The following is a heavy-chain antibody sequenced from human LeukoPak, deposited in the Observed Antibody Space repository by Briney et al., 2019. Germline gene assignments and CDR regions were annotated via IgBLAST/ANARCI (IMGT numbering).Heavy chain of an antibody. D-gene: IGHD1-26*01. Sequence: GGSLRLSCAASGFTVSSNYMSWVRQAPGKGLELVSSISSTSSYIYYADSVKGRFTISRDNSKNTLYLQMNSLRAEDTAVYYCARDGVGGSHYHYAFDIWGQGTMVTVSS. CDR2: ISSTSSYI. V-gene: IGHV3-21*01. CDR3: ARDGVGGSHYHYAFDI. J-gene: IGHJ3*02. CDR1: GFTVSSNY.